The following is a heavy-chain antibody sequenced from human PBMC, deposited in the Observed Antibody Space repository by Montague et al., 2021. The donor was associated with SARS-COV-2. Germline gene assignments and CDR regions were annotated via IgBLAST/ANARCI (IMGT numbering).Heavy chain of an antibody. V-gene: IGHV4-39*01. J-gene: IGHJ6*02. CDR2: IYYTGGT. Sequence: SETLSLTCTVSGGSISSGSYYWGWIRQPPGKGLEWIGAIYYTGGTHQNPSLRSRVTISIDTSNNQISLKMTSVTAADTAVYYCARSSFVGDPSFGSGYYYGMDVWGQGATVTVSS. D-gene: IGHD2-15*01. CDR3: ARSSFVGDPSFGSGYYYGMDV. CDR1: GGSISSGSYY.